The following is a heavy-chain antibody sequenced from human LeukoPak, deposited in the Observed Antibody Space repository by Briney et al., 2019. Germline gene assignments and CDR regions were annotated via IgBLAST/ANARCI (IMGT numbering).Heavy chain of an antibody. Sequence: GGSLRLSCAASGFTFSSSAMSWVRQAPGKGLEWVSAISSSGGSTYYANSVKGRFTISRDNSKNTLCLQMGSLRTEDMAVYYCARNYYAPDYYYMDVWGKGTTVTISS. D-gene: IGHD1-26*01. V-gene: IGHV3-64*01. CDR1: GFTFSSSA. CDR2: ISSSGGST. CDR3: ARNYYAPDYYYMDV. J-gene: IGHJ6*03.